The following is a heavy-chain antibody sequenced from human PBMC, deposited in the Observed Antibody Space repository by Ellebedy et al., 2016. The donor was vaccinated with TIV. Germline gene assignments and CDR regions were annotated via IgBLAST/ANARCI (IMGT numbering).Heavy chain of an antibody. CDR3: ARLEGATPWDNYGMDV. D-gene: IGHD1-26*01. Sequence: MPSETLSLTCAVSGYSISSSNWWGWIRQPPGKGLEWIGYIYYSGSTYYNPSLKSRVTMSVDTSKNQFPLKLSSVTAVDTAVYYCARLEGATPWDNYGMDVWGQGTTVTVSS. J-gene: IGHJ6*02. V-gene: IGHV4-28*01. CDR2: IYYSGST. CDR1: GYSISSSNW.